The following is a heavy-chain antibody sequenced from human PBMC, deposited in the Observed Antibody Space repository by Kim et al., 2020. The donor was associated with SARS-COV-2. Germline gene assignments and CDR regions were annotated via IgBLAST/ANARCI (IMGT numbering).Heavy chain of an antibody. CDR3: ARDLEGLDY. Sequence: ASVKVSCKASGYGFTNNYVHWVRLAPGQGLEWMGMVYPHDGSTSYAQSFQGRVTMTSDTSTTTVYMELTSLTSDDTAMYYCARDLEGLDYWCQGTLVTVS. J-gene: IGHJ4*02. V-gene: IGHV1-46*01. CDR1: GYGFTNNY. D-gene: IGHD3-3*01. CDR2: VYPHDGST.